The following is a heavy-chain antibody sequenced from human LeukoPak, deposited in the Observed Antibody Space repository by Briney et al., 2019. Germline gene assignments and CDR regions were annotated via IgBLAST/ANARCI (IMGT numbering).Heavy chain of an antibody. CDR2: IQYDGSNK. J-gene: IGHJ3*02. V-gene: IGHV3-30*02. Sequence: GGSLRPSCAASGFTFSSYGMHWVRQAPGKGLEWVAFIQYDGSNKYYADSVKGRFTISRDNSKNTLYLQMNSLRAEDTAVYYCAKHRDAFDIWGQGTMVTVSS. CDR1: GFTFSSYG. CDR3: AKHRDAFDI.